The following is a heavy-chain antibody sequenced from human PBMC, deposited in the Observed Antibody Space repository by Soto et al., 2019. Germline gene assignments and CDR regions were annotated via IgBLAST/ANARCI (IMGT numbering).Heavy chain of an antibody. D-gene: IGHD6-6*01. V-gene: IGHV3-21*01. CDR2: ISSSSSYI. CDR3: ARVPVAARPPYYYGMDV. J-gene: IGHJ6*02. CDR1: GFTFSSYS. Sequence: GGSLRLSCAASGFTFSSYSMNWVRQAPGKGLEWVSSISSSSSYIYYADSVKGRFTISRDNAKNSLYLQMNSLSAEDTAVYYCARVPVAARPPYYYGMDVWGQGTTVTVSS.